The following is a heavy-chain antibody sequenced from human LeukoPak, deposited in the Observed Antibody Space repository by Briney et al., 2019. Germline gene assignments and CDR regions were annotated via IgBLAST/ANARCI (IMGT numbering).Heavy chain of an antibody. Sequence: GGSLRLSCAASGFTFSSYGMHWVRQAPGKGLEWVAVISYDGSNKYYADSVKGRFTISRDNAKNSLFLLMNSLRAGDTAVYYCAGVGLGVGSGRKASGFDPWGQGTLVTVSS. D-gene: IGHD3-10*01. V-gene: IGHV3-30*03. J-gene: IGHJ5*02. CDR1: GFTFSSYG. CDR3: AGVGLGVGSGRKASGFDP. CDR2: ISYDGSNK.